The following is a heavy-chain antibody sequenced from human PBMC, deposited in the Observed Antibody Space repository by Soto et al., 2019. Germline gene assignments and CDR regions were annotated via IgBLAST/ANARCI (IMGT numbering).Heavy chain of an antibody. CDR3: AKDGIEKGSGWYVQSYYYYYGMDV. J-gene: IGHJ6*02. CDR2: ISGSGGST. CDR1: GFTFSSYA. D-gene: IGHD6-19*01. Sequence: EVQLLESGGGLVQPGGSLRLSCAASGFTFSSYAMSWVRQAPGKGLEWVSAISGSGGSTYYADSVKGRFTISRDNSKNTLYLQMNSLRAEDTAVYYCAKDGIEKGSGWYVQSYYYYYGMDVWGQGTTVTVSS. V-gene: IGHV3-23*01.